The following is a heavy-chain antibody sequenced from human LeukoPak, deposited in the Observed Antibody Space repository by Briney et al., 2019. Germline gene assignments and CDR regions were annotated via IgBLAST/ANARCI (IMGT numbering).Heavy chain of an antibody. Sequence: GGSLRLSCAASGFAFSSHAMTWVRQAPGKGLEWVSSISGSAEKTYYADSVQGRFTISRDNSKSTLCLQMNSLRAEDTAVYYCAKQLGYCSDGSCYFPYWGQGTLVTVSS. CDR2: ISGSAEKT. J-gene: IGHJ4*02. CDR3: AKQLGYCSDGSCYFPY. CDR1: GFAFSSHA. D-gene: IGHD2-15*01. V-gene: IGHV3-23*01.